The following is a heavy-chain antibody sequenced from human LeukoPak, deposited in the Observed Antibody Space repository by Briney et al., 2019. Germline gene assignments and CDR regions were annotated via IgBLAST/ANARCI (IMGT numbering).Heavy chain of an antibody. CDR3: AKDRGSGWYYFHY. CDR1: GLTFHDYA. Sequence: GGSLRLSCAASGLTFHDYAMYWVRQAPGKGPEWVSLISGDSGSTDYADFVKGRFTISRDNSQNSVFLQMNSLTSEDTAVYFCAKDRGSGWYYFHYWGQGTLVTVSS. CDR2: ISGDSGST. J-gene: IGHJ4*02. D-gene: IGHD6-19*01. V-gene: IGHV3-43*02.